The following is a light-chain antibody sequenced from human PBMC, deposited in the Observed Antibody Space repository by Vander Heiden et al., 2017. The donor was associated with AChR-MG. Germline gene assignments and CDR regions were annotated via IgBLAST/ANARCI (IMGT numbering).Light chain of an antibody. Sequence: QSALTQPPSASGSPGQSVTISCTGTSSAVGGSDYVSWYQQHPGKAPKLMIYEVSKRPSGVPDRFSGSKSGNTASLTVSGLQAEDEAEYYCSRSYAGSNVVVFGGGTKLTVL. J-gene: IGLJ2*01. V-gene: IGLV2-8*01. CDR1: SSAVGGSDY. CDR2: EVS. CDR3: SRSYAGSNVVV.